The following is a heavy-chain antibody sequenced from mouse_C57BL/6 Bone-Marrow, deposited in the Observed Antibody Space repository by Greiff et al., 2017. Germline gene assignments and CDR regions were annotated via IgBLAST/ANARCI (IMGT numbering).Heavy chain of an antibody. CDR3: AIYYYGSSPFGY. Sequence: PEQGLEWIGRIDPANGNTKYAPKFQGKATITADTSSNTAYLQLSSLTSEDTAIYYCAIYYYGSSPFGYWGQGTTLTVSS. J-gene: IGHJ2*01. CDR2: IDPANGNT. V-gene: IGHV14-3*01. D-gene: IGHD1-1*01.